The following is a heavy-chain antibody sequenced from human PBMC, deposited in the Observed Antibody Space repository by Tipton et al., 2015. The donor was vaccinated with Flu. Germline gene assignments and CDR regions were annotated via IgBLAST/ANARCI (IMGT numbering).Heavy chain of an antibody. D-gene: IGHD2-2*01. J-gene: IGHJ3*02. CDR3: AKRYCSSSTCYIPDAFET. CDR2: IYSSDST. CDR1: GFIVSSDY. Sequence: SLRLSCAASGFIVSSDYMSWVRQAPGKGLEWVSVIYSSDSTSYADSVRGRFIMSRDNSKNTLYLQMNNLRVEDTAVYYCAKRYCSSSTCYIPDAFETWGQGTMVTVSS. V-gene: IGHV3-53*01.